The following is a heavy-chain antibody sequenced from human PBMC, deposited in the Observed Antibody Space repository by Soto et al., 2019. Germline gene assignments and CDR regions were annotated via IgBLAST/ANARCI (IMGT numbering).Heavy chain of an antibody. CDR1: GGSFSGYY. V-gene: IGHV4-34*01. CDR2: INHSGST. J-gene: IGHJ5*02. D-gene: IGHD3-10*01. Sequence: QVQLQQWGAGLLTPSETLSLTCAVYGGSFSGYYWSWIRQPPGQGLEWIGEINHSGSTNYNPSLKSRVTISVDTSKNQFSLKLSSVTAADTAVYYCATLFTPPPGFDPWGQGTLVTVSS. CDR3: ATLFTPPPGFDP.